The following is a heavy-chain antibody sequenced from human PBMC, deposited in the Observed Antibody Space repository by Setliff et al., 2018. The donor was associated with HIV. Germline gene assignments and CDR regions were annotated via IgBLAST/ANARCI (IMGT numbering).Heavy chain of an antibody. CDR2: MNTDGSVK. D-gene: IGHD2-15*01. V-gene: IGHV3-7*03. CDR3: ARDSGWSAFDM. Sequence: GGSLRLSCVASGFTFSRSWMDWVRQAPGKGLEWVASMNTDGSVKYHVDSARGRFTISRDNTKNSLYLQVNSLRVEDTAVYYCARDSGWSAFDMWGQGTMVTVSS. CDR1: GFTFSRSW. J-gene: IGHJ3*02.